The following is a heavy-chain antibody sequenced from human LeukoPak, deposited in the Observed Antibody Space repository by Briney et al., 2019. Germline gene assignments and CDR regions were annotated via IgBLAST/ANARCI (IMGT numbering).Heavy chain of an antibody. Sequence: GGSLRLSCAASGFTFSSYSMNWVRQAPGEGLEWGSSISSSSSYIYYADSVKGRFTISRDNAKNSLYLQMNSLRAEDTAVYYCARGPYYYDSSGYDYWGQGTLVTVSS. CDR2: ISSSSSYI. J-gene: IGHJ4*02. CDR1: GFTFSSYS. CDR3: ARGPYYYDSSGYDY. V-gene: IGHV3-21*01. D-gene: IGHD3-22*01.